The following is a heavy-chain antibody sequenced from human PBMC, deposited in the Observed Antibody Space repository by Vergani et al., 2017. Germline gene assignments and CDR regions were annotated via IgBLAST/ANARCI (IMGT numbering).Heavy chain of an antibody. V-gene: IGHV1-2*02. D-gene: IGHD2-15*01. J-gene: IGHJ4*02. Sequence: QVQLVQSGAEVKKPGASVKVSCKASGYTFTGYYMHWVRQAPGQGLEWMGLINPYRGGTNYARKFQGRVTMTRDTSISTASLELNRLRSDDTAVYYCARDCSGWPLYYVDYWGQGTLVTVSA. CDR1: GYTFTGYY. CDR3: ARDCSGWPLYYVDY. CDR2: INPYRGGT.